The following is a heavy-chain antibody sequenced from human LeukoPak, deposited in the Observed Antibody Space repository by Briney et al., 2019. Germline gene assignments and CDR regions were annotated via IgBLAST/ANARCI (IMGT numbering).Heavy chain of an antibody. CDR1: GFTLSIYA. V-gene: IGHV3-23*01. CDR3: AKNRPNYYGSNGHYYRRDGDY. CDR2: ITSSGDGT. Sequence: GGSLRLSCAASGFTLSIYAMSWVRQAPGKGLQWVSSITSSGDGTYYADSVKGRFTISRDNSENMLYLQMNSLRVEDTAVYFCAKNRPNYYGSNGHYYRRDGDYWGQGTLVTVSS. J-gene: IGHJ4*02. D-gene: IGHD3-22*01.